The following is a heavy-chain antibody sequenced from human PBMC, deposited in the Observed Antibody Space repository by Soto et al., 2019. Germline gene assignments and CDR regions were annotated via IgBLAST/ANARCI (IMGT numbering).Heavy chain of an antibody. Sequence: HPGGSLRLSCAASGFPFSTYGMHWVRQAPGKGLEWVAIIWYDGSNKYYADSVKGRFTISRDNSKNTLYLQMNSLRAEDTAVYYCARDFGSTWYNPLDYWGQGTLVTVS. D-gene: IGHD6-13*01. V-gene: IGHV3-33*01. CDR3: ARDFGSTWYNPLDY. CDR1: GFPFSTYG. J-gene: IGHJ4*02. CDR2: IWYDGSNK.